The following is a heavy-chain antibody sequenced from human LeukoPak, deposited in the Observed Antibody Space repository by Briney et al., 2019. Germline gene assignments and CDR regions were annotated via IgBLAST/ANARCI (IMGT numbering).Heavy chain of an antibody. V-gene: IGHV3-23*01. Sequence: GGSLRLSCEASGFTFSRYSMSWVRQAPGKGLEWVSAISGSGGSTYYADSGKGRVTFSRDNSTSALYLKVNSLGPENTAVYFCAIRGVVIRVILVGIHKEAYYFDSWGQGALVTVSS. J-gene: IGHJ4*02. CDR1: GFTFSRYS. CDR3: AIRGVVIRVILVGIHKEAYYFDS. D-gene: IGHD3-22*01. CDR2: ISGSGGST.